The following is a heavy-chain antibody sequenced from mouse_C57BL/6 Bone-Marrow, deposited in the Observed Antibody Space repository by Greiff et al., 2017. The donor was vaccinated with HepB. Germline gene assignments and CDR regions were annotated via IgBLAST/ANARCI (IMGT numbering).Heavy chain of an antibody. J-gene: IGHJ2*01. V-gene: IGHV3-1*01. D-gene: IGHD3-2*02. CDR2: ISYSGST. CDR3: ARGGGWHFDY. CDR1: GYSITSGYD. Sequence: EVMLVESGPGMVKPSQSLSLTCTVTGYSITSGYDWHWIRHFPGNKLEWMGYISYSGSTNYNPSLKSRISITHDTSKNHFFLKLNSVTTEDTATYYCARGGGWHFDYWGQGTTLTVSS.